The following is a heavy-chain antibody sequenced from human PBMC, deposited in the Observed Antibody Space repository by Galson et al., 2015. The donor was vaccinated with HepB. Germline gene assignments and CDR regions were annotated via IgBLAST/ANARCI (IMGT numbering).Heavy chain of an antibody. V-gene: IGHV3-23*01. D-gene: IGHD1-7*01. CDR3: AKAYELEVRVYDY. J-gene: IGHJ4*02. CDR1: GLTFRRYA. CDR2: MTGRGDYT. Sequence: ALRLSCAASGLTFRRYAMSWVRQAPGKGLECVSAMTGRGDYTYYADSVKGRFTISRDHSKNPLYLQMNSLRAEDTAVYDCAKAYELEVRVYDYWGQGTLVTVSS.